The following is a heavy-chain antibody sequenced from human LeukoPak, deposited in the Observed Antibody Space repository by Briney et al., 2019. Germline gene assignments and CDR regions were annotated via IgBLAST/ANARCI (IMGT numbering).Heavy chain of an antibody. D-gene: IGHD3-22*01. CDR2: ISGSGGST. CDR1: GFTFSSYA. V-gene: IGHV3-23*01. Sequence: PGGSLRLSCAASGFTFSSYAMSWVRQAPGKGLEWVSAISGSGGSTYYADSVKGRFTISRDNSKNTLYLQMNSLRAEDTAVYYCAKRGMNYYDSSEYYFDYWGQGTLVTVSS. J-gene: IGHJ4*02. CDR3: AKRGMNYYDSSEYYFDY.